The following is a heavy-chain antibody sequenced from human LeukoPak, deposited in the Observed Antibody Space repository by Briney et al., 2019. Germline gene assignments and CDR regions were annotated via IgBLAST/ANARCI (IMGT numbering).Heavy chain of an antibody. J-gene: IGHJ4*02. Sequence: PGGSLRLSCAASGFTFSSYSMNWVRQAPGKGLEWVSSISSSSSYIYYADSVKGRFTISRDNAKNSLYLQMNSLRAEDTALYYCARDKAGTNSGYDSSRVLFDYWGQGTLVTVSS. D-gene: IGHD5-12*01. CDR2: ISSSSSYI. V-gene: IGHV3-21*04. CDR1: GFTFSSYS. CDR3: ARDKAGTNSGYDSSRVLFDY.